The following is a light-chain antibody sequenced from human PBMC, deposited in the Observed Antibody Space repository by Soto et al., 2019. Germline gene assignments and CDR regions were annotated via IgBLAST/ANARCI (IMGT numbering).Light chain of an antibody. CDR2: DVS. V-gene: IGLV2-11*01. Sequence: QSALTQPRSVSGSPGQSVTMSCTGTSSDVGGYNYVSWYQQHPGKAPKLMIYDVSKRPSGVPDRFSGSKSGNTASLTISGLQAADEADYYCSLYTSENAYVFGTGTKVTVL. J-gene: IGLJ1*01. CDR3: SLYTSENAYV. CDR1: SSDVGGYNY.